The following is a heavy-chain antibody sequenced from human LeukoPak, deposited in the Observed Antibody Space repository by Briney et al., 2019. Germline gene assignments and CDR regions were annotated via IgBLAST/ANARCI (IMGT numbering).Heavy chain of an antibody. CDR1: GFTFSSYS. CDR3: ARPNTRGEYGMDV. CDR2: IISSSRTI. J-gene: IGHJ6*01. V-gene: IGHV3-48*02. D-gene: IGHD2-21*01. Sequence: GGSLRLSCVASGFTFSSYSMNWVRQAPGKGLEWVSYIISSSRTIHYADSVKGRFTISRDNAKNSLYLQMNSLRDEDTAVYYCARPNTRGEYGMDVWGQGTTGTVSS.